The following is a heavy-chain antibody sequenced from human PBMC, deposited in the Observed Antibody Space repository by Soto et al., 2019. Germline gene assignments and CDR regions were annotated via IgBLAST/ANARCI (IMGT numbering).Heavy chain of an antibody. CDR3: TLNHCAGGGCYDRDY. D-gene: IGHD2-15*01. CDR2: ISSGGSP. CDR1: DESVTSPGNY. V-gene: IGHV4-31*01. J-gene: IGHJ1*01. Sequence: TLSLTCDVSDESVTSPGNYWNWIRQRPDTGLEWIGYISSGGSPFYNPSLKSLVSISLDTSKNVISLALRSVTAADTAVYYCTLNHCAGGGCYDRDYWGRGTRVTVSS.